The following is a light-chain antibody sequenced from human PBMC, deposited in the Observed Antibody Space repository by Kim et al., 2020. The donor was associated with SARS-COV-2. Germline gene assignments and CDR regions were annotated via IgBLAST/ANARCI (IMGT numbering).Light chain of an antibody. CDR2: YDK. J-gene: IGLJ2*01. CDR3: QVWDNDSAHRV. Sequence: APGQTARISCGGKNIGSKSVHWYRQRPGQAPVLVIHYDKDRPSGISERISASNSGDSATLTISGVEAGDEADYYCQVWDNDSAHRVFGGGTQLTVL. V-gene: IGLV3-21*01. CDR1: NIGSKS.